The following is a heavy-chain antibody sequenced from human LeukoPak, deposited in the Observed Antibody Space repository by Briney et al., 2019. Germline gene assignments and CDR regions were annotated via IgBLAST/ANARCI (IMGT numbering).Heavy chain of an antibody. D-gene: IGHD6-13*01. CDR2: IIPIFGTA. J-gene: IGHJ5*02. V-gene: IGHV1-69*13. CDR1: GGTFSSYA. CDR3: ASAPRYSSSWPNNWFDP. Sequence: ASVKVSCKASGGTFSSYAISWVRQAPGQGLEWMGGIIPIFGTANYAQKFQGRVTITADESTGTAYMELSSLRSEDTAVYFCASAPRYSSSWPNNWFDPWGQGTLVTVSS.